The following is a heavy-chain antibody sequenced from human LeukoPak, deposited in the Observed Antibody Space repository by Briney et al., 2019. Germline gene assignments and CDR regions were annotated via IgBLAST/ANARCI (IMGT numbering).Heavy chain of an antibody. CDR3: TRETSDS. CDR2: INPSGSTT. D-gene: IGHD1-1*01. CDR1: GYTFTSYF. Sequence: ASVKVSCKASGYTFTSYFMHWVRQAPGQGLEWLGMINPSGSTTTYAQKFQGRVTMTRDTSTSTVYMELSSLRSEDTAVYYCTRETSDSWGQGTLVTVSS. J-gene: IGHJ5*01. V-gene: IGHV1-46*01.